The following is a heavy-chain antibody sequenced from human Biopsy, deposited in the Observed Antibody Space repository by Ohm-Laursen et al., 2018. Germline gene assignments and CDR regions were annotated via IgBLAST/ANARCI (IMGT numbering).Heavy chain of an antibody. CDR1: GYIFTNYW. J-gene: IGHJ3*02. D-gene: IGHD3-3*01. CDR3: AKHGGLGDFWSGYPLAAFDI. V-gene: IGHV5-51*01. CDR2: IYPGDSDT. Sequence: ESLKISCKGSGYIFTNYWIGWVRQMPGKGLEWMGLIYPGDSDTRYSPSFQGQVTISVDKSISTAYVQWNGLKASDTAMYYCAKHGGLGDFWSGYPLAAFDIWGQGTMVTVSS.